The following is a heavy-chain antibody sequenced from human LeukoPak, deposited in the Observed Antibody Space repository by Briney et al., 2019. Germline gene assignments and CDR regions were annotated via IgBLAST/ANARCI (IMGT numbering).Heavy chain of an antibody. Sequence: GGSLRLSCAASGFTFSSYSMNWVRQAPGKGLEWVSSISSSSSYIYYADSVKGRFTISRDNAKNSLYLQMNSLRAEDTAVYYCASPGQGDRSGGSCYFDYWGQGTLVTVSS. CDR2: ISSSSSYI. CDR3: ASPGQGDRSGGSCYFDY. CDR1: GFTFSSYS. J-gene: IGHJ4*02. D-gene: IGHD2-15*01. V-gene: IGHV3-21*01.